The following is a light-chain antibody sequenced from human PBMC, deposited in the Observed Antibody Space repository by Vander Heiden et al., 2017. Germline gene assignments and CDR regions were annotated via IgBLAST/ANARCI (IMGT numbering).Light chain of an antibody. Sequence: DIQMTPSPFSLSASVGDRVTITCRASQSITTYLNWYQQTPGKAPKLLIYDASTLQGGVPPRFSGTGSGRDFTLTINSLQPEDFATYYCQQSYRTPHTFGQGTKLETK. CDR1: QSITTY. CDR3: QQSYRTPHT. J-gene: IGKJ2*01. V-gene: IGKV1-39*01. CDR2: DAS.